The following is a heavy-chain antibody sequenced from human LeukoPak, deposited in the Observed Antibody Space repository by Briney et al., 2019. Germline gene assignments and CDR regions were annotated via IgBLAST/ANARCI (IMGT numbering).Heavy chain of an antibody. V-gene: IGHV4-38-2*02. Sequence: PPETLSLTCTVSGYSISSGYYWGWIRQPPGKGLEWIGEINHSGSTNYNPSLKSRVTISVDTSKNQFSLQLNSVTPEDTAVYYCAREMGYSSNWYSRFYYYYYMDVWGKGTTVTVSS. D-gene: IGHD6-13*01. J-gene: IGHJ6*03. CDR3: AREMGYSSNWYSRFYYYYYMDV. CDR1: GYSISSGYY. CDR2: INHSGST.